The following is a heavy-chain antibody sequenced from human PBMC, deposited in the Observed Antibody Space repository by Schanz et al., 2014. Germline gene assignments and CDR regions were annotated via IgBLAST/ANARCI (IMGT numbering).Heavy chain of an antibody. D-gene: IGHD3-16*01. CDR3: ARGGSYTSVTGNPEFMNTGPRTFDY. V-gene: IGHV3-21*02. CDR2: ISSSGGHI. J-gene: IGHJ4*02. CDR1: GFTVSAYS. Sequence: EVQVVESGGGLVRPGGSLRLSCSGFTVSAYSANWVRQAPGKGLEWVSSISSSGGHIYYADSVKGRFTITRDIAKNSLSLQMNSLRAEDTAVYYCARGGSYTSVTGNPEFMNTGPRTFDYWGQGSLVTVSS.